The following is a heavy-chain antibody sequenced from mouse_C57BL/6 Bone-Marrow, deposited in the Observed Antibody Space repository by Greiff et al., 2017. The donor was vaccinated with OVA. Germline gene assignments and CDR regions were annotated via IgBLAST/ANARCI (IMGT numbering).Heavy chain of an antibody. CDR3: ARGGWLLPYAMDY. D-gene: IGHD2-3*01. J-gene: IGHJ4*01. CDR2: INPSSGYT. CDR1: GYTFTSYW. V-gene: IGHV1-7*01. Sequence: QVQLQQSGAELAKPGASVKLSCKASGYTFTSYWMHWVKQRPGQGLEWIGYINPSSGYTKYNQKFKDKATLTADKSTSTAYMQLSSLTYEDYAVYYCARGGWLLPYAMDYWGQGTSVTVSS.